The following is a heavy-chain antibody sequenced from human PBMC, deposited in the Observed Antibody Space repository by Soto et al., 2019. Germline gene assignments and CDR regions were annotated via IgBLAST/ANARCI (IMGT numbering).Heavy chain of an antibody. CDR1: GYPFSTLG. V-gene: IGHV1-18*04. CDR2: ISAYNGNT. CDR3: ARDARGPISDSYFDY. D-gene: IGHD3-10*01. Sequence: QVQLVQSGAEVKKPGASVKVSCKADGYPFSTLGITWVRQAPGQGPEWMGWISAYNGNTDSAEKFQGRVTMTTDTSTATAYMELRSLRSDDTAVYYCARDARGPISDSYFDYWGQGTLVIVAS. J-gene: IGHJ4*02.